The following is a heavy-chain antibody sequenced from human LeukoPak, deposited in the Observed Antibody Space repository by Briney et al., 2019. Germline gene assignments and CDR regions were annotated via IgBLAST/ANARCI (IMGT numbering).Heavy chain of an antibody. J-gene: IGHJ3*02. V-gene: IGHV3-23*01. Sequence: GGSLRLSCAASGFTFSSYAMTWVRQAPGKGLEWVSAISGSGGRTYYADSVKGRFTISRDNSKNTLYLQMNSLRAEDTAVYYCAKALVVVVAANFDAFDIWGQGTMVTVSS. CDR1: GFTFSSYA. D-gene: IGHD2-15*01. CDR2: ISGSGGRT. CDR3: AKALVVVVAANFDAFDI.